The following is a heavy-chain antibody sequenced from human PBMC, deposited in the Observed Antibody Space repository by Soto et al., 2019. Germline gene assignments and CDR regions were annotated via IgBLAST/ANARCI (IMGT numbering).Heavy chain of an antibody. Sequence: ASVKVSCKASGYTFTSYGISWVRQAPGQGLEWMGWISAYNGNTNYAQKLQGRVTMTTDTSTSTAYMELRSLRSDDTAVYYCARVRYCSGGSCYSPIIWGQGTLVTVSS. CDR2: ISAYNGNT. CDR3: ARVRYCSGGSCYSPII. CDR1: GYTFTSYG. D-gene: IGHD2-15*01. J-gene: IGHJ4*02. V-gene: IGHV1-18*01.